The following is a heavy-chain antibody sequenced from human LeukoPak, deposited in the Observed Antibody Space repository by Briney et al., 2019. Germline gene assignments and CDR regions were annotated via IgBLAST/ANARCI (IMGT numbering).Heavy chain of an antibody. J-gene: IGHJ4*02. CDR3: VRGPYGDLDH. Sequence: SETLSLTCTVSGGSISSYYWSWIRQPPGKGLEWIGYIYYSGSTNYKPSLKSRVTISVDTSKNQFSLKLSSVTAADTAVYYCVRGPYGDLDHWGQGTLVTVSS. V-gene: IGHV4-59*01. D-gene: IGHD4-17*01. CDR1: GGSISSYY. CDR2: IYYSGST.